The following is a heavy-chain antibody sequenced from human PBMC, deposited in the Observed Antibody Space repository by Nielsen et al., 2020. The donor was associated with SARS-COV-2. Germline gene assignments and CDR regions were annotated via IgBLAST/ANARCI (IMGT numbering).Heavy chain of an antibody. CDR2: INEVGGDK. CDR3: ARGSNYGYNWFDP. Sequence: GESLKISCEVSGFMFSNYWMTWVRQAPGKGLEWVANINEVGGDKYYVDSVKGRFTISRDNAKNSLYLQMNSLRAEDTAVYYCARGSNYGYNWFDPWGQGTLVTVSS. CDR1: GFMFSNYW. J-gene: IGHJ5*02. D-gene: IGHD3-10*01. V-gene: IGHV3-7*04.